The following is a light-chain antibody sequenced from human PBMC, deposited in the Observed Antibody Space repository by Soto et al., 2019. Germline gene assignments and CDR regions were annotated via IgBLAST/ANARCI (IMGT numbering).Light chain of an antibody. V-gene: IGLV1-47*01. Sequence: VLTQPPSASGTPRTGVTISFFGGSSKLGRNYVFWFQHLPGTAPKLLIYRNDQRPSGVPDRFSGSKSGTSASLAISGLRSEDEGHYYCATWDDSLRGSFVFGTGTKVTV. CDR3: ATWDDSLRGSFV. J-gene: IGLJ1*01. CDR1: SSKLGRNY. CDR2: RND.